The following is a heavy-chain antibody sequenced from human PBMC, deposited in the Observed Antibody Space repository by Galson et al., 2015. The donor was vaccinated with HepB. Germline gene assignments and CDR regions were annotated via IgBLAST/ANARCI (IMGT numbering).Heavy chain of an antibody. D-gene: IGHD5-24*01. Sequence: LRLSCAASGFTFSSYSMNWVRQAPGKGLEWVSSISSSSSYIYYADSMKGRFTISRDNTKNSLYLQMNSLRAEDTAVYYCAKGDRRDGYNLWGQGTLVTVSS. V-gene: IGHV3-21*01. J-gene: IGHJ4*02. CDR2: ISSSSSYI. CDR3: AKGDRRDGYNL. CDR1: GFTFSSYS.